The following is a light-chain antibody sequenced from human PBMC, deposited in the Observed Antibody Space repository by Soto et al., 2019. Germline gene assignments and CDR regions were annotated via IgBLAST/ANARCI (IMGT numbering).Light chain of an antibody. Sequence: QSALTQPPSASGSPGQSVIISCTGTSSDVGGYNYVSWYQQHPGKAPKLMIYEVSKRPSGVPDRFSGSKSGNTASLTVSGLQAEDEADYYCSSYAGSNNRVFGTGTKLTVL. J-gene: IGLJ1*01. V-gene: IGLV2-8*01. CDR2: EVS. CDR3: SSYAGSNNRV. CDR1: SSDVGGYNY.